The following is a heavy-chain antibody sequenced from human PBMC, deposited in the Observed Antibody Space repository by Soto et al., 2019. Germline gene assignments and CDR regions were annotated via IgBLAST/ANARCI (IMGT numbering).Heavy chain of an antibody. D-gene: IGHD6-13*01. CDR1: GFSVSTSGVG. CDR3: ARRIAAAAFDY. CDR2: TYWDDDK. V-gene: IGHV2-5*02. J-gene: IGHJ4*02. Sequence: QITLKESGPTLVKPTQTLTLTCTCSGFSVSTSGVGVGWIRQPPGKALEWLALTYWDDDKRYSPSLKSRLTIGKDTSKNQVVLTMTNMDPVDTATYYCARRIAAAAFDYWGQGTLVTVSS.